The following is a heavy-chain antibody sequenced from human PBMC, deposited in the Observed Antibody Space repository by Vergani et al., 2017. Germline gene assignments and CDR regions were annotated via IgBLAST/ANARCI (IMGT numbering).Heavy chain of an antibody. V-gene: IGHV4-39*01. CDR2: IYNSGNG. J-gene: IGHJ2*01. Sequence: QMQLQESGPGLVKASETLSLTCTVSGDSIISRSYYLGWLRQPPGKGLEWIGSIYNSGNGDSSSSLKSRVTISADTSKNQFSLRLTSVTAADTAVYYCASGKYYSDSTSHFRGRYFDVWGRGTLVTVPS. CDR3: ASGKYYSDSTSHFRGRYFDV. CDR1: GDSIISRSYY. D-gene: IGHD3-16*01.